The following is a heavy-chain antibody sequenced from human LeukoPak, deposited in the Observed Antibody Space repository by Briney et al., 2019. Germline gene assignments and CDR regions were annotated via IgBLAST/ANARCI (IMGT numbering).Heavy chain of an antibody. CDR1: GFTFRSFW. CDR3: ARIEAFCGSGGCYEGFDS. CDR2: IKQDGSEK. V-gene: IGHV3-7*01. Sequence: PGGSLRLSCEASGFTFRSFWMSRVRQTPGMGLEWVANIKQDGSEKYYVDSVKGRFTISRDNAKNSLYLQMNSLRAEDTAVYYCARIEAFCGSGGCYEGFDSWGQGTLVTVSS. J-gene: IGHJ5*01. D-gene: IGHD2-21*01.